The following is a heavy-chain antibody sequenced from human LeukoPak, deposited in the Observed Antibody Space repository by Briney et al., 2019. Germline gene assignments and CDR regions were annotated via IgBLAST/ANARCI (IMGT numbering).Heavy chain of an antibody. CDR1: GYTFTSYG. CDR2: ISAYNGNT. D-gene: IGHD6-19*01. Sequence: ASVKVSCKASGYTFTSYGISWVRQAPGQGLEWMGWISAYNGNTNYAQKLQGRVTMTTDTSTSTAYMELRSLRSDDTAVYYCVRDVAAVAGTGGGAIDYWGQGTLVTVSS. CDR3: VRDVAAVAGTGGGAIDY. J-gene: IGHJ4*02. V-gene: IGHV1-18*01.